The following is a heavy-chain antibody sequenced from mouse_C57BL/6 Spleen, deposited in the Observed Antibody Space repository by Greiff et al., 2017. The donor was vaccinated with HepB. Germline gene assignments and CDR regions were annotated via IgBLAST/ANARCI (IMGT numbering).Heavy chain of an antibody. CDR1: GFSFNTYA. CDR3: VSGLLDAMDY. D-gene: IGHD6-5*01. CDR2: IRSKSNNYAT. Sequence: DVKLVESGGGLVQPKGSLKLSCAASGFSFNTYAMNWVRQAPGKGLEWVARIRSKSNNYATYYADSVKDRFTISRDDSESMLYLQMNNLKTEDTAMYYCVSGLLDAMDYWGQGTSVTVSS. V-gene: IGHV10-1*01. J-gene: IGHJ4*01.